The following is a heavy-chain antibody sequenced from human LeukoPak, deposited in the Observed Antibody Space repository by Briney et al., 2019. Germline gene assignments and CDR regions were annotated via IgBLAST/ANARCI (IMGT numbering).Heavy chain of an antibody. CDR2: IYYSGST. J-gene: IGHJ6*03. CDR1: GGSISSYY. V-gene: IGHV4-59*12. D-gene: IGHD3-16*01. CDR3: ATNGVGDGWGPKDYYYYYMDV. Sequence: SETLSLTCTVSGGSISSYYWSWIRQPPGKGLEWIGYIYYSGSTNYNPSLKSRVTISVDTSKNQFSLKLSSVTAADTAVYYCATNGVGDGWGPKDYYYYYMDVWGKGTTVTVSS.